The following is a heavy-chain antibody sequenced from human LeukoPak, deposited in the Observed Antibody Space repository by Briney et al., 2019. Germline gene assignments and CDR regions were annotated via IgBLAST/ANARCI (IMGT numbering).Heavy chain of an antibody. J-gene: IGHJ6*03. CDR1: NGSISSDTYF. Sequence: PSETLSLTCTVSNGSISSDTYFWSWIRQPAGKGLEWIGRMSSSGISTYSPSLKSRVTISIDTSKNQFSLKLSSVTAADTAVYYCARNDYFRTPKDYYYYMDVWGKGTTVTVSS. V-gene: IGHV4-61*10. CDR2: MSSSGIS. CDR3: ARNDYFRTPKDYYYYMDV. D-gene: IGHD2/OR15-2a*01.